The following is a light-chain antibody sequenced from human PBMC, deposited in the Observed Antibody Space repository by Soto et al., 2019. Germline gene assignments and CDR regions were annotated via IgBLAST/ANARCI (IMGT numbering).Light chain of an antibody. Sequence: QAVVTQPPSASGSPGQSVTISCTGTSSDVGGYNYVSWYQQHPGKAPKLMIYEFSRRPSGVPDRFSGSRSANTAFLTVSGLQAEDEADYYCCSYAGNDNFYVFGTGTKLTVL. V-gene: IGLV2-8*01. J-gene: IGLJ1*01. CDR1: SSDVGGYNY. CDR2: EFS. CDR3: CSYAGNDNFYV.